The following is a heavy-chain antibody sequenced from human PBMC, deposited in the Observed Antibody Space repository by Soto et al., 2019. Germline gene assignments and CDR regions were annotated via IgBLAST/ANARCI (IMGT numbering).Heavy chain of an antibody. D-gene: IGHD5-18*01. V-gene: IGHV1-69*06. CDR2: ITPILRET. CDR3: GRVPRYSFPTSDSLDQ. CDR1: GGTFSTYT. Sequence: QVHLVQSGTEVRKPGSSVTVSCKVSGGTFSTYTISWVRQAPGQGLQWMGGITPILRETTYAQNCQGRVSITADISATTAYMELSDLTSEETAVYYCGRVPRYSFPTSDSLDQWGQGTRVTVSS. J-gene: IGHJ4*02.